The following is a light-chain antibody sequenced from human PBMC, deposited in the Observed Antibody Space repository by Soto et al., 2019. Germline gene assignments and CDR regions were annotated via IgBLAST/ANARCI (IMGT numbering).Light chain of an antibody. V-gene: IGLV1-44*01. CDR1: RSNLGSNT. CDR3: AARDDSLNGYV. Sequence: QSVLTQPPSASGTPGQRGSISCSGSRSNLGSNTVNWYQQLPGTAPKLLIYSDNERPSGVPDRFSGSRSGTSASLAISGLQSEDEADYYCAARDDSLNGYVFGTGTKLTVL. J-gene: IGLJ1*01. CDR2: SDN.